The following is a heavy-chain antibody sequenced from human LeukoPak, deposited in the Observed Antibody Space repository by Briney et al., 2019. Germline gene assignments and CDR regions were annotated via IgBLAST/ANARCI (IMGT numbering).Heavy chain of an antibody. J-gene: IGHJ6*02. CDR3: GKDRGILPYGRDF. V-gene: IGHV3-53*01. CDR1: GFTVSSNY. CDR2: IYSGGST. Sequence: GGSLRLSCAASGFTVSSNYMSWVRQAPGKGLEWVSVIYSGGSTYYADSVKGRFTISRDNSKNTLYLQMNSLRAEDTAVYYWGKDRGILPYGRDFWGQGTTVTVSS. D-gene: IGHD3-16*01.